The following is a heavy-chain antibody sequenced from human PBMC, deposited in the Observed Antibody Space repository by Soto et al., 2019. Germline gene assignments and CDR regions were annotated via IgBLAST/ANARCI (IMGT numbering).Heavy chain of an antibody. CDR3: ASVATPEAYYYMDV. CDR2: IIPILGIA. Sequence: QVQLVQSGAEVKKPGSSVKVSCKASGGTFSSYTISWVQQAPGQGLEWMGRIIPILGIANYAQKFQGRVTITADKSTSTAYMELSSLRSEDTAVYYCASVATPEAYYYMDVWGKGTTVTVSS. CDR1: GGTFSSYT. V-gene: IGHV1-69*02. D-gene: IGHD2-15*01. J-gene: IGHJ6*03.